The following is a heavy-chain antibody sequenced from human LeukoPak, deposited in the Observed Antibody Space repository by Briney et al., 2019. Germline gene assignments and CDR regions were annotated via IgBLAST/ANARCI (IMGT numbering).Heavy chain of an antibody. CDR2: IYYSGST. D-gene: IGHD3-22*01. CDR1: GGSISSGGSY. CDR3: ARADSSGYYRNDY. Sequence: SETLSLTCTVSGGSISSGGSYWGWIRQLPGEGLEWIGYIYYSGSTYYNPSLKSRVIISVDTSKNQFSLKLSSVTAADTAVYYCARADSSGYYRNDYWGQGTLVTVSS. V-gene: IGHV4-31*03. J-gene: IGHJ4*02.